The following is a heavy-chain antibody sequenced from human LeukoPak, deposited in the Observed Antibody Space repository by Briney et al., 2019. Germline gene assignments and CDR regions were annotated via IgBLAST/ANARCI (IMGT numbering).Heavy chain of an antibody. D-gene: IGHD3-10*01. CDR1: GYTFTSYY. V-gene: IGHV1-46*01. CDR3: ARESNYYGSGSRNWYFDL. CDR2: INPSGGST. Sequence: ASVKVSCKASGYTFTSYYMHWVRQAPGQGLEWMGIINPSGGSTSYAQKFQGRVTMTRDMSTSTVYMELSGLRSEDTAVYYCARESNYYGSGSRNWYFDLWGRGTLVTVSS. J-gene: IGHJ2*01.